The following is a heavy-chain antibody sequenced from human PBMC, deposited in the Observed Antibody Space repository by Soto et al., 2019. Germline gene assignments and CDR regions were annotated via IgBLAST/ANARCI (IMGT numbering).Heavy chain of an antibody. V-gene: IGHV6-1*01. CDR2: TYYRSKWYY. D-gene: IGHD3-3*01. Sequence: SQTLSLTCASSGDSVSSTSAAWNWIRQSPSRGLEWLGRTYYRSKWYYDYAVSVKSRITINPDTSKNQFSLQLNSVTPEDTAVYYCARGGAYYDFWSGYYTYYYYGMDVWGQGTTVTVSS. J-gene: IGHJ6*02. CDR1: GDSVSSTSAA. CDR3: ARGGAYYDFWSGYYTYYYYGMDV.